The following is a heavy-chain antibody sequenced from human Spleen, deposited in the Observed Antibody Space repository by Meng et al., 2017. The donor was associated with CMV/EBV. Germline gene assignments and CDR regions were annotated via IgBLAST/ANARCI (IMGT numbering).Heavy chain of an antibody. CDR1: EYTFTRHY. D-gene: IGHD3-3*01. Sequence: YEYTFTRHYMHWVRQAPGQGIEWMGTSSPSGDSRRYAEKFQGRVTMTRDRSTSTVYMELSSLRTEDTAVYYCARSYDFWSGYSEFDLWGQGSLVTVSS. CDR3: ARSYDFWSGYSEFDL. V-gene: IGHV1-46*01. J-gene: IGHJ5*02. CDR2: SSPSGDSR.